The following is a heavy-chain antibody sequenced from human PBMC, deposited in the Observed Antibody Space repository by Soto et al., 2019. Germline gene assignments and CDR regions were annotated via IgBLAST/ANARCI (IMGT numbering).Heavy chain of an antibody. CDR2: ISAYNGNT. Sequence: QVQLVQSGAEVKKPGASVKVSCKASGYTSPSYGISWVRQAPGQGLEWMGWISAYNGNTNYEQKLQGRVTMTTDTSTRTAYMQLRSLRADYTAVYYCAGSSTVTTIIYFHSWGQGTLVTVSS. J-gene: IGHJ5*01. CDR3: AGSSTVTTIIYFHS. V-gene: IGHV1-18*01. D-gene: IGHD4-17*01. CDR1: GYTSPSYG.